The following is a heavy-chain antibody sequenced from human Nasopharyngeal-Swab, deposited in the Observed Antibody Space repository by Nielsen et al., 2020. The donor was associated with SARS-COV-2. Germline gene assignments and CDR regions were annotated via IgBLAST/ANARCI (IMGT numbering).Heavy chain of an antibody. CDR2: ISYNSGT. V-gene: IGHV4-59*11. CDR3: AKEGATGWFDP. J-gene: IGHJ5*02. Sequence: SETLSLTCTVSGVSITSQYWSWIRQPPGKGLEWIGYISYNSGTSYNPSLKSRVTMFMDTSKNQFSLSLRSVTAADTAVYYCAKEGATGWFDPWGQGTLVTVSS. CDR1: GVSITSQY.